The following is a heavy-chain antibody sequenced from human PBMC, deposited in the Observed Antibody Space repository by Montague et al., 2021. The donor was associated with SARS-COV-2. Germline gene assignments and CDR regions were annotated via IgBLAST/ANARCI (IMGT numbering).Heavy chain of an antibody. D-gene: IGHD3-10*02. J-gene: IGHJ5*02. V-gene: IGHV3-74*01. CDR2: IADYGDKT. Sequence: SLRLSCAASGFTVSNNWMHWVRQAPGKGLAWVSRIADYGDKTDYADSVKGRFTTSRDNAENTLYLQMNSLRVDDTAVYYCVRDMFGPNDHWGQGTLVTVSS. CDR1: GFTVSNNW. CDR3: VRDMFGPNDH.